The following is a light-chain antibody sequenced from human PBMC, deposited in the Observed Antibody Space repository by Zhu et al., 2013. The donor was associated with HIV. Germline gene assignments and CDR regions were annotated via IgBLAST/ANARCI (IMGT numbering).Light chain of an antibody. CDR1: SNDIGAYNY. CDR2: TSV. V-gene: IGLV2-14*01. J-gene: IGLJ2*01. CDR3: DSYTTRGTLGV. Sequence: QSALTQPASVSGSPGQSITFSCTGTSNDIGAYNYVSWYQQHPGKAPKLHDLLTSVIGPQGFRNRFSGSKSGNAASLTISGLQAEDEADYYCDSYTTRGTLGVFGGGTKLTVL.